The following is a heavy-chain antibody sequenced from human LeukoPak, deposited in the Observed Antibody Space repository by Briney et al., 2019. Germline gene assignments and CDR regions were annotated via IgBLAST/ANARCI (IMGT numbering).Heavy chain of an antibody. CDR1: GFTFSSYG. D-gene: IGHD3-10*01. Sequence: GGSLRLSCAASGFTFSSYGMHWVRQAPGKGLEWVAFIRYDGSNKYYADSVKGRFTISRDNSKNTLYLQMNSLRAEDTAVYYCAKVAGVWFGELPQWDYYYYMDVWGKGTTVTISS. CDR2: IRYDGSNK. V-gene: IGHV3-30*02. CDR3: AKVAGVWFGELPQWDYYYYMDV. J-gene: IGHJ6*03.